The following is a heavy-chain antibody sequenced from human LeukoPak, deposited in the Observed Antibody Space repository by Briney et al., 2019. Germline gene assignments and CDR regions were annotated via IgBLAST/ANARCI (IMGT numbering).Heavy chain of an antibody. Sequence: GGSLRLSCAASGFTFSSYWMSWVRQAPGKGLEWVANIKQDGSEKYYVDSVKGRFTISRDNAKNSLYLQMNSLRAEDTAVYYCASRICSGGSCYSREIFGNWFDPWGQGTLVTVSS. J-gene: IGHJ5*02. D-gene: IGHD2-15*01. V-gene: IGHV3-7*01. CDR1: GFTFSSYW. CDR3: ASRICSGGSCYSREIFGNWFDP. CDR2: IKQDGSEK.